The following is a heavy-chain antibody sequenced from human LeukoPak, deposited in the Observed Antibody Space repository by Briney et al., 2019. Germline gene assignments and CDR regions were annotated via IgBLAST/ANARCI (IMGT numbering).Heavy chain of an antibody. Sequence: GESLKISCKGSGYSFTNYWIGWVRQMPGKGLEWVAIIYPGDSDTRYSPSFQGQVTISADKSISTAYLQWSSLKASDTAIYYCARPNYVGTYDYWYFDLWGRGTLVTVSS. CDR1: GYSFTNYW. D-gene: IGHD3-10*02. V-gene: IGHV5-51*01. J-gene: IGHJ2*01. CDR3: ARPNYVGTYDYWYFDL. CDR2: IYPGDSDT.